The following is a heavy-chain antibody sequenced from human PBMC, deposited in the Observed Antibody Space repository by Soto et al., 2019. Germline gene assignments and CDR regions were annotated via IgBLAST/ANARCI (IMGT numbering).Heavy chain of an antibody. D-gene: IGHD4-17*01. CDR2: IRSKAYGATT. CDR1: GFTFGDYA. V-gene: IGHV3-49*04. Sequence: GGSLRLSCTGSGFTFGDYAMSWVRQAPGKGLEWVGFIRSKAYGATTEYAASVKGRFTISRDDSKSIAYLQMNSLKTEDTAVYYCTRTLTNYGYAEYFLHWGQGALVTVSS. CDR3: TRTLTNYGYAEYFLH. J-gene: IGHJ1*01.